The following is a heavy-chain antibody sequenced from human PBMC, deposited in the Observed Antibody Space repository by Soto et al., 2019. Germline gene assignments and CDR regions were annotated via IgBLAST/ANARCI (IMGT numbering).Heavy chain of an antibody. D-gene: IGHD3-10*01. V-gene: IGHV1-2*02. CDR3: ARAYSGSGSPKF. Sequence: QVQLVQSGAEVKRPGASVKVSCKTSGYAFTDNYLHWVRQAPGQGLEWMGWINPKSGVTDFAQKFRGRVTMTRDTAISTGYMELSRLRSDDTAVYYCARAYSGSGSPKFWGQGSLVTVSS. CDR1: GYAFTDNY. J-gene: IGHJ4*02. CDR2: INPKSGVT.